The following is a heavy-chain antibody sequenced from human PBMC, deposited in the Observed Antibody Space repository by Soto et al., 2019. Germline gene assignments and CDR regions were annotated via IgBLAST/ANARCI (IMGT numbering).Heavy chain of an antibody. CDR2: INHTGGS. D-gene: IGHD2-2*01. J-gene: IGHJ4*02. V-gene: IGHV4-34*01. CDR3: AREVGYYSATRRNLYFDY. Sequence: KASETLSLTCAVSGGSFSGYYWSWVRQTPGKGLEWIGDINHTGGSNYNPSPKSRVMISVDTAKTQFSLNVTSVTAADTAVYYCAREVGYYSATRRNLYFDYWGPGTLVTVSS. CDR1: GGSFSGYY.